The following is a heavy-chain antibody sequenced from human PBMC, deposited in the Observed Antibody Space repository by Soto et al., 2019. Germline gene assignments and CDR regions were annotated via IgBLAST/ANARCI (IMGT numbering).Heavy chain of an antibody. CDR3: ARGPSLRPENY. Sequence: QVQLVQSGAEVKKPGSSVKVSCKASGGTFSSYTISWVRQAPGQGLEWMGRIIPILGIANYAQKFQGRVTITADKSTSTAYMELSSPRSEDTALYYCARGPSLRPENYWGQGTLVTVSS. CDR1: GGTFSSYT. V-gene: IGHV1-69*02. J-gene: IGHJ4*02. CDR2: IIPILGIA. D-gene: IGHD3-16*01.